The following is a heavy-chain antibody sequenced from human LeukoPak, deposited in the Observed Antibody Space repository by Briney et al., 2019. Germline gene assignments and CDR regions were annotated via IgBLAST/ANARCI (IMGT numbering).Heavy chain of an antibody. D-gene: IGHD6-19*01. CDR3: ARQQWLVQGFDY. CDR2: IYNSGST. V-gene: IGHV4-59*08. Sequence: SETLSLTCTVSGGSIGSCYWSWIRQPPGKGLEWIGYIYNSGSTNHNPSLKSRVTISADTSKNQFSLKLSSVTAADTAVYYCARQQWLVQGFDYWGQGTLVTVSS. CDR1: GGSIGSCY. J-gene: IGHJ4*02.